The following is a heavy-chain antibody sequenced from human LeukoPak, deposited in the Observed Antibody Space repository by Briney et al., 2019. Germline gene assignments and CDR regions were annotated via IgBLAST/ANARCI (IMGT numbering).Heavy chain of an antibody. D-gene: IGHD1-26*01. CDR2: ISAYNGNT. Sequence: ASVKVSCKASGYTFTSYGISWVRQAPGQGLEWMGWISAYNGNTNYAQKLQGRVTMTTDTSTSTAYMELRSLRSDDTAVYYCASHVGATLYYYMDVWGKGTTVTVSS. CDR1: GYTFTSYG. CDR3: ASHVGATLYYYMDV. V-gene: IGHV1-18*01. J-gene: IGHJ6*03.